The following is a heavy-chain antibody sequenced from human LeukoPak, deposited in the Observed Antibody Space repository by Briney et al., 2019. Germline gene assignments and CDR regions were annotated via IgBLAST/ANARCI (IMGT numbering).Heavy chain of an antibody. D-gene: IGHD4-11*01. Sequence: SQTLSLTCAVSGGYISSGGYSWSRIRQPPGKGLEWIGYIYHSGSTYYNPSLKSRVTISVDRSKNQFSLKLSSVTAADTAVYYCARVGHTATFDYWGQGTLVTVSS. CDR3: ARVGHTATFDY. V-gene: IGHV4-30-2*01. CDR2: IYHSGST. J-gene: IGHJ4*02. CDR1: GGYISSGGYS.